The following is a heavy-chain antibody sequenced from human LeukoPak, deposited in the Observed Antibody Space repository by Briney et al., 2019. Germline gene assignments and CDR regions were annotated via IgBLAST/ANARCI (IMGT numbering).Heavy chain of an antibody. Sequence: GGSLRLSCAASGFTFSSSNMNWVRQAPGKGLEWVSYISSSSSTIHYADSVKGRFTISRDNAKNSLYLQMNSLSAEDTAFYYCARGGITTVTHYFDFWGQGTLVTVSS. CDR3: ARGGITTVTHYFDF. D-gene: IGHD4-17*01. CDR1: GFTFSSSN. J-gene: IGHJ4*02. CDR2: ISSSSSTI. V-gene: IGHV3-48*01.